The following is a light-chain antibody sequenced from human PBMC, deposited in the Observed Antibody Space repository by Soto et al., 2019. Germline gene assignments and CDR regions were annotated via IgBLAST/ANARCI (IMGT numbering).Light chain of an antibody. CDR2: GNT. CDR3: LLYYGGAWV. V-gene: IGLV1-40*03. Sequence: QAVVTQPPSVSGAPGQRVAISCTGSSSNIGAGYDVHWYQQLPGTAPKLLIYGNTNRPSGVPDRFSGSLLGGKAALTLSGVQPEDEAEYYCLLYYGGAWVFGGGTKLTVL. CDR1: SSNIGAGYD. J-gene: IGLJ3*02.